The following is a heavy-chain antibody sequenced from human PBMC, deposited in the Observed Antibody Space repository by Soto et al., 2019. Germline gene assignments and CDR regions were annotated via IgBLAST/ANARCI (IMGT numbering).Heavy chain of an antibody. J-gene: IGHJ1*01. CDR2: INHSGAV. CDR3: GRAGAALVRESIGGFNQ. Sequence: QVHLQQWGAGLLKHSETLSLTCAVNGGAFNGYYWTWIRQYPGKGLQWIVEINHSGAVAYNPSLMSRGIASIGTSKKHFSLTLTSVTAADTAVFYCGRAGAALVRESIGGFNQWGQGTLVTASS. V-gene: IGHV4-34*01. CDR1: GGAFNGYY. D-gene: IGHD3-10*01.